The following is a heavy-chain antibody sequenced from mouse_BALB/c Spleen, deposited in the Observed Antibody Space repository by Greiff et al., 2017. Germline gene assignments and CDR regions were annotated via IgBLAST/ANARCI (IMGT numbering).Heavy chain of an antibody. V-gene: IGHV5-17*02. J-gene: IGHJ4*01. Sequence: EVKVVESGGGLVQPGGSRKLSCAASGFTFSSFGMHWVRQAPEKGLEWVAYISSGSSTIYYADTVKGRFTISRDNPKNTLFLQMTSLRSEDTAMYYCARWLNAMDYWGQGTSVTVSS. D-gene: IGHD2-2*01. CDR1: GFTFSSFG. CDR2: ISSGSSTI. CDR3: ARWLNAMDY.